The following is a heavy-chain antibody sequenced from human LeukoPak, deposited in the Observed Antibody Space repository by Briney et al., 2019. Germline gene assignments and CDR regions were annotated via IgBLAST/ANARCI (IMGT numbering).Heavy chain of an antibody. CDR3: ARATYYDFWSGYSWVNWFDP. Sequence: SGGSLRLSCAASGFTFSSYGMHWVRQAPGKGLEWVAFIRYDGSNKYYADSVKGRFTISRDNSKNTLYLQMNSLRAEDTAVYYCARATYYDFWSGYSWVNWFDPWGQGTLVTVSS. CDR2: IRYDGSNK. J-gene: IGHJ5*02. V-gene: IGHV3-30*02. D-gene: IGHD3-3*01. CDR1: GFTFSSYG.